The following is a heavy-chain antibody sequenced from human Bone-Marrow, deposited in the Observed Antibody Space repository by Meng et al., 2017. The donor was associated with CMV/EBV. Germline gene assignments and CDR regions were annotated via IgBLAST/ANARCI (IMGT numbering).Heavy chain of an antibody. CDR1: GGSVSSGSYY. D-gene: IGHD3-22*01. V-gene: IGHV4-61*01. CDR3: ARGAYYDSSGYYYHGIAFDI. Sequence: SETLSLTCTVSGGSVSSGSYYWSWIRQPPGKGLEWIGYIYYSGSTNYNPSLKSRVTISVDTSKNQFSLKLSSVTAADTAVYYCARGAYYDSSGYYYHGIAFDIWGQATMITVSS. J-gene: IGHJ3*02. CDR2: IYYSGST.